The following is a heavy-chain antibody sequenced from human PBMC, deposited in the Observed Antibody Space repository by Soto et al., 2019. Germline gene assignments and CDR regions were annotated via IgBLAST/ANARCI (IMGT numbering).Heavy chain of an antibody. D-gene: IGHD1-26*01. CDR3: AKAFSSVGATTYYYYGMDV. V-gene: IGHV3-23*01. CDR2: ISGSGGST. Sequence: PGGSLRLSCAASGFTFSSYAMSWVRQAPGKGLEWVSAISGSGGSTYYADSVKGRFTISRDNSKNTLYLQMNSLRAEDTAVYYYAKAFSSVGATTYYYYGMDVWGQGTTVTVSS. J-gene: IGHJ6*02. CDR1: GFTFSSYA.